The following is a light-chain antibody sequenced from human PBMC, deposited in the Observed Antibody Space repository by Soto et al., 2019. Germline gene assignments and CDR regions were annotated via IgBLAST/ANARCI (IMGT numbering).Light chain of an antibody. V-gene: IGLV1-36*01. CDR1: NSNIGNNE. CDR2: YND. CDR3: ASWDDSLNVFV. J-gene: IGLJ7*01. Sequence: QSVLTQPHSVSEAPRQRVTISCSGSNSNIGNNEVSWYQQLPGKAPKLLIFYNDLLPSGVSDRFSGSKSGTSASLAISGLQSEDEADYYCASWDDSLNVFVFGTGTQLTVL.